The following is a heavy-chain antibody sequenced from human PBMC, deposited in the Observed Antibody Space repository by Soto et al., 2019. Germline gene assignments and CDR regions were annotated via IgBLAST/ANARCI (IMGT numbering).Heavy chain of an antibody. CDR2: IDKVGTDS. CDR1: EFTFSGRS. J-gene: IGHJ6*03. Sequence: EVQLVESGGGLVQPGGSLRLSCAASEFTFSGRSVHWVRQAPGKGLVWVSGIDKVGTDSNYADSVKGRFTSSRDNANKTVYLQMNSLSVEDTAVYYCARGWFGPDVWGKGTTVNVSS. V-gene: IGHV3-74*01. D-gene: IGHD3-10*01. CDR3: ARGWFGPDV.